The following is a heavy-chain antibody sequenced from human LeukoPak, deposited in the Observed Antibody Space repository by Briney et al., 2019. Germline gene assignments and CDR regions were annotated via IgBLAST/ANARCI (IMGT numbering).Heavy chain of an antibody. D-gene: IGHD3-10*01. J-gene: IGHJ5*02. Sequence: GASVKVSCKASGGTFSSYAISWVRQAPGQGLEWMGGIIPIFGTANYAQKFQGRVTITADESTSTAYMELSSLRSEDTAVYYCAKAWFGEWSFGRGWFDPWGQGTLVTVSS. CDR1: GGTFSSYA. CDR2: IIPIFGTA. CDR3: AKAWFGEWSFGRGWFDP. V-gene: IGHV1-69*13.